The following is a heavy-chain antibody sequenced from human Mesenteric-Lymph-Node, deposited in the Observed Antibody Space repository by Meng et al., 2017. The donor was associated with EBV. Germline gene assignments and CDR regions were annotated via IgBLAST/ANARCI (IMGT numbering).Heavy chain of an antibody. V-gene: IGHV4-4*02. CDR2: IYHSGRT. CDR3: ARVTVTGGYYFDY. D-gene: IGHD4-17*01. CDR1: GGSIRSSNW. J-gene: IGHJ4*02. Sequence: QVQPQEWGPGLVKPSGTLSLHCAVSGGSIRSSNWWSWVRQPPGKGLEWIGEIYHSGRTSYNPSLKSRVSLSVEKSKNHFSLNLSSVTAADTAVYYCARVTVTGGYYFDYWGQGSLVTVSS.